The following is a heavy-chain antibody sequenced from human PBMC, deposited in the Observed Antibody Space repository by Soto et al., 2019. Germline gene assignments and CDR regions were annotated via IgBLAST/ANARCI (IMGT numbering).Heavy chain of an antibody. V-gene: IGHV4-61*08. Sequence: ETLSLTCTVSGGTISSGGYYWSWIRQHPGKGLEWIGYIYYSGSTNYNPSLKSRVTISVDTSKNQFSLKLSSVTAAGTAVYYCARRYGVAFDIWGQGTMVTVSS. J-gene: IGHJ3*02. D-gene: IGHD3-10*01. CDR1: GGTISSGGYY. CDR2: IYYSGST. CDR3: ARRYGVAFDI.